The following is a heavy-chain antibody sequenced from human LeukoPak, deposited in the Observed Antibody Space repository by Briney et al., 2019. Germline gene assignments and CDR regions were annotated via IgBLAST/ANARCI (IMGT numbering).Heavy chain of an antibody. J-gene: IGHJ4*02. CDR1: GYTFTSYG. CDR2: ISAYNANT. Sequence: ASVKVSCKASGYTFTSYGISWVRQAPGQGLEWMGRISAYNANTNYAQKLQGRVTMTTDTSTSTAYMELSRLRSDDTAVYYCARDRTGTYDYWGQGALVTVSS. CDR3: ARDRTGTYDY. D-gene: IGHD3/OR15-3a*01. V-gene: IGHV1-18*01.